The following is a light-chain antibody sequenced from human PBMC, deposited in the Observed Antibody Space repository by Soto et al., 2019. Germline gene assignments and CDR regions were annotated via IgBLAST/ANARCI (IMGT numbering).Light chain of an antibody. V-gene: IGLV2-14*01. CDR2: DVT. Sequence: QPALTQPASVSGSPGQSIAISCTGTSSDVGAYNYVSWYQQHPGKAPKLLIYDVTNRPSGVSNRFFGSKSGDTASLTISGLQTEDEADYYCSSYTTSNTQVFGGGTKVTVL. CDR1: SSDVGAYNY. J-gene: IGLJ2*01. CDR3: SSYTTSNTQV.